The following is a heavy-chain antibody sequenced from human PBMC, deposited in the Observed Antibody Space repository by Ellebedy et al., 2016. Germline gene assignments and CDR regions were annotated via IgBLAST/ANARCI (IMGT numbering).Heavy chain of an antibody. CDR1: GFTFSNYA. V-gene: IGHV3-23*01. Sequence: GESLKISXAASGFTFSNYAVSWVRQAPGKGLEWVSSISGSGGNTYYADSVKGRFTISRDNSKSTLYLQMNSLRAEDTAVYHCAKDMDGYNYIFDYWGQGILVTASS. D-gene: IGHD5-24*01. CDR3: AKDMDGYNYIFDY. CDR2: ISGSGGNT. J-gene: IGHJ4*02.